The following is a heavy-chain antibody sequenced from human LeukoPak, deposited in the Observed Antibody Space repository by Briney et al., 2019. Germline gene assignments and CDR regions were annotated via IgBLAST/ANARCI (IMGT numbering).Heavy chain of an antibody. CDR1: GFTFSDYA. D-gene: IGHD2-15*01. J-gene: IGHJ3*02. Sequence: GGSLRLSCAVSGFTFSDYAMSWVRQAPGKGLEWVSAIGGSGFGTFYADSVKGRFTISRDNSKNTLYLQMNSLGAEDTAVYYCATDRDGGTFRDAFDIWGQGTMVTVSS. CDR3: ATDRDGGTFRDAFDI. CDR2: IGGSGFGT. V-gene: IGHV3-23*01.